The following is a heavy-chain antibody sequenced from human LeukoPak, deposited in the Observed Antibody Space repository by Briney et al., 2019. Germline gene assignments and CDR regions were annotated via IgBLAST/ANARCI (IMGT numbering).Heavy chain of an antibody. J-gene: IGHJ4*02. Sequence: GGSLRLSCAASGFTFNSYAMSWVRQAPWERLQWVSGISDSGGNTYYADSVRGRFTISRDNGEKSVFLQMTSLRVEDTGIYFCARGGSDSSRYWVYWGKGTLVTVSS. V-gene: IGHV3-23*01. CDR1: GFTFNSYA. D-gene: IGHD6-19*01. CDR2: ISDSGGNT. CDR3: ARGGSDSSRYWVY.